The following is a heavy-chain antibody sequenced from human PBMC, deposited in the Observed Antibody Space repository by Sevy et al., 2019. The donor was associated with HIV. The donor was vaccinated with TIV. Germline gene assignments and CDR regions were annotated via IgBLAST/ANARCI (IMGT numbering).Heavy chain of an antibody. CDR1: GFTFSSYD. J-gene: IGHJ6*02. CDR3: ARGGYGSRSFYPYYYYGMDV. D-gene: IGHD3-10*01. V-gene: IGHV3-13*01. Sequence: GGSLRLSCAASGFTFSSYDMHWVRQATGKGLEWVSSIGSAGDTYYPGSVKGRFTISRENAKNSLYLQVKSLSAGETAVYYCARGGYGSRSFYPYYYYGMDVWGQGTTVTVSS. CDR2: IGSAGDT.